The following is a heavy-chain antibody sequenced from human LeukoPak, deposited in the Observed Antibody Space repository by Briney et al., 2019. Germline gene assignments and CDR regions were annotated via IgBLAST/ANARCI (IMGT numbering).Heavy chain of an antibody. Sequence: GESLRLSCAASGFTFANYNFNWVRQAPGKGLEWVSAISGSGGSTYYADSVKGRFTISRDNSKNTLYLQMNSLRAEDTAVYYCAKDAAGDYDILTGYDYWGQGTLVTVSS. J-gene: IGHJ4*02. CDR3: AKDAAGDYDILTGYDY. CDR2: ISGSGGST. CDR1: GFTFANYN. D-gene: IGHD3-9*01. V-gene: IGHV3-23*01.